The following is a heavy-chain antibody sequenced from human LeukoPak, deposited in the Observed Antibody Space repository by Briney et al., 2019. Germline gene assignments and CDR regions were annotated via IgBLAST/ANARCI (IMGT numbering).Heavy chain of an antibody. CDR1: GFTVSSNY. V-gene: IGHV3-66*01. Sequence: GGSLRLSCAASGFTVSSNYMSWVRQAPGKGLERVSVIYSGGSTYYADSVKGRFTISRDNSKNTLYLQMNSLRAEDTAVYYCARDAYSSSWYTLGWFDPWGQGTLVTVSS. CDR2: IYSGGST. D-gene: IGHD6-13*01. CDR3: ARDAYSSSWYTLGWFDP. J-gene: IGHJ5*02.